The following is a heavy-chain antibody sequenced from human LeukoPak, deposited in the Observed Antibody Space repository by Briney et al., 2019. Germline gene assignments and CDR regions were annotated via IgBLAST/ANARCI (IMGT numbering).Heavy chain of an antibody. CDR3: ARDLYGDYVAY. V-gene: IGHV1-46*01. J-gene: IGHJ4*02. CDR1: GYTFTSYY. Sequence: GASVKVSCKASGYTFTSYYMHWVRRAPGHGLEWMGIINPSGGSTSYAQKFQGRVTMTRDTSTSTVYMELSSLRSEDTAVYYCARDLYGDYVAYWGQGTLVTVSS. D-gene: IGHD4-17*01. CDR2: INPSGGST.